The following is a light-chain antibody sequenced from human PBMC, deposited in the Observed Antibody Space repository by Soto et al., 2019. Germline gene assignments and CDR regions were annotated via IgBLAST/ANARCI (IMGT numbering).Light chain of an antibody. J-gene: IGLJ3*02. V-gene: IGLV2-14*01. Sequence: QSALTQPASVSGSPGQSITISCTGTSSDVGGYNYVSWYQQHPGKAPKLMIYEVSNRPSGVFSRFSGSKSGNTASLTISGLQAEDEAYYYCSSYTSSSTRVFGGGTKLTVL. CDR2: EVS. CDR1: SSDVGGYNY. CDR3: SSYTSSSTRV.